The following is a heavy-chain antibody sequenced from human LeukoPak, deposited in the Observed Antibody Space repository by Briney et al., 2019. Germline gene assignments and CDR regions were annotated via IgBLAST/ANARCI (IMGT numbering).Heavy chain of an antibody. CDR2: ISSSSSYI. V-gene: IGHV3-21*01. CDR3: ARVARGYCSSTSCYQDFDY. J-gene: IGHJ4*02. CDR1: GFTFSSYS. D-gene: IGHD2-2*01. Sequence: TGGSLRLSCAASGFTFSSYSMNWVRQAPGKGLEWVSSISSSSSYIYYADSVKGRLTISRDNAKNSLYLQMNSLRAEDTAVYYRARVARGYCSSTSCYQDFDYWGQGTLVTVSS.